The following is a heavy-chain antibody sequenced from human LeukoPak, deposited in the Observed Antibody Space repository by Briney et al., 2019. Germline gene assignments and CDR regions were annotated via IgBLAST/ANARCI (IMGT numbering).Heavy chain of an antibody. CDR1: GGSISTSYY. CDR3: ELRSVAATVSFDY. D-gene: IGHD6-13*01. CDR2: ISYSGST. V-gene: IGHV4-39*01. Sequence: PSETLSLTCTVSGGSISTSYYWGWIRQPPGKGLEWIGSISYSGSTNYNPSLKSRVTISVDTSRNQFPLKLSSVTAADTAVYYCELRSVAATVSFDYWGQGTLVTVSS. J-gene: IGHJ4*02.